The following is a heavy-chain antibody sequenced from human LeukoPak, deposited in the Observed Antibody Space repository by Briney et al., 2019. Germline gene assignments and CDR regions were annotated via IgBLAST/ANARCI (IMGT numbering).Heavy chain of an antibody. J-gene: IGHJ3*02. CDR2: ISSSSTYI. CDR3: ASAWDWGI. V-gene: IGHV3-21*01. D-gene: IGHD1-26*01. Sequence: GGSLRLSCAASGFTFSTYAMSWVRQAPGKGLEWVSSISSSSTYIYYADSVRGRFTISRDNAKNSLYLQMNSLRAEDTAVYYCASAWDWGIWGQETMVTVSS. CDR1: GFTFSTYA.